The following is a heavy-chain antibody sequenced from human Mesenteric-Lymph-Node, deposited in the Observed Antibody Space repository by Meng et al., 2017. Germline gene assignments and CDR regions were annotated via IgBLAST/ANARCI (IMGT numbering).Heavy chain of an antibody. CDR1: GFTFSSYW. J-gene: IGHJ3*02. D-gene: IGHD3-22*01. CDR2: ISSSSNYI. CDR3: AREGVDYYDSSGYYYASFAFDI. V-gene: IGHV3-21*01. Sequence: GESLKISCAASGFTFSSYWMSWVRQAPGKGLEWVSSISSSSNYIYYADSMQGRFTISRDNSKNTLYLQMNSLRAEDTAVYYCAREGVDYYDSSGYYYASFAFDIWGQGTMVTVSS.